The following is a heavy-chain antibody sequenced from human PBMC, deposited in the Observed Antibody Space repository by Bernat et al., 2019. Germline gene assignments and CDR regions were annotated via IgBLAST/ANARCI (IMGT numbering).Heavy chain of an antibody. J-gene: IGHJ4*02. V-gene: IGHV1-3*04. CDR2: INTDYGYT. CDR3: ARGVRNGDQLDY. D-gene: IGHD4-17*01. Sequence: VQLVQSGAEVKKPGASVKISCKASGYTFTTYAIHWVRQAPGQRLEWMGWINTDYGYTQYSQNFQGRVTITRDTSASTADVELRSLRSGDTAVYYCARGVRNGDQLDYWGQGTLVTVSS. CDR1: GYTFTTYA.